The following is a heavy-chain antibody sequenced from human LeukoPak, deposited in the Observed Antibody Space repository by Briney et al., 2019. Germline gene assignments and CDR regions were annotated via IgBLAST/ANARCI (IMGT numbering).Heavy chain of an antibody. V-gene: IGHV4-59*12. CDR2: IYYSGST. J-gene: IGHJ4*02. CDR3: ARGPYGSASY. Sequence: PSETLSLTCTVSGGSISSYYWSWIRQPPGKGLEWIGYIYYSGSTNYNPSLKSRVTISVDTSKNQFSLKLSSVTAADTAVYYCARGPYGSASYWGQGTLVTVSS. D-gene: IGHD3-10*01. CDR1: GGSISSYY.